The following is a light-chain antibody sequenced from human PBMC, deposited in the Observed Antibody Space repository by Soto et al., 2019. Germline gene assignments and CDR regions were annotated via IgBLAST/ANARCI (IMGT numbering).Light chain of an antibody. CDR1: QDLNDW. CDR2: QVS. V-gene: IGKV1-5*03. CDR3: QQYNGYSWA. Sequence: DIQMTQSPSTLSASVGDTVTITCRASQDLNDWLAWFQQKPGKAPNLLIYQVSNLESGVPSRFSGSGSGTEFTLTISSLQPDDFASYYCQQYNGYSWAFGQGTKVEIK. J-gene: IGKJ1*01.